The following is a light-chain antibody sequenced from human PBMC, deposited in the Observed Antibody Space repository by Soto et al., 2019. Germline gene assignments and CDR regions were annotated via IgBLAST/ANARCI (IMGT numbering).Light chain of an antibody. CDR3: SSYAGTVL. V-gene: IGLV2-8*01. CDR2: EVT. CDR1: SSDVGGYDY. Sequence: QSVLIQPPSASGSPGQSVTISCTGTSSDVGGYDYVSWYRQHPGQAPKLIIYEVTKRPSGVPDRFSGSKSGNTASPTVSGLQTDDEADYYCSSYAGTVLFGGGTQLTVL. J-gene: IGLJ2*01.